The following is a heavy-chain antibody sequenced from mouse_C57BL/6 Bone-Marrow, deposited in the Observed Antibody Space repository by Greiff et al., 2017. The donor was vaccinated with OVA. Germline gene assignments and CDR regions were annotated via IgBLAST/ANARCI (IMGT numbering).Heavy chain of an antibody. D-gene: IGHD2-5*01. Sequence: QVQLQQPGAELVKPGASVKMSCKASGYTFTSYWITWVKQRPGQGLEWIGDIYPGSGSTNYNEKFKSKATLTVDKSSSTAYMQLSSLTSEDSSVYYCAYSNYVSFAYWGQGTLVTVSA. V-gene: IGHV1-55*01. J-gene: IGHJ3*01. CDR3: AYSNYVSFAY. CDR1: GYTFTSYW. CDR2: IYPGSGST.